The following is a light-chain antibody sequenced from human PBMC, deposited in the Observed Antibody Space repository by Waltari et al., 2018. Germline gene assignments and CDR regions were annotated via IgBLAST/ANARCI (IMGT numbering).Light chain of an antibody. Sequence: DIVMTQSPDSLAVSLGERATINCKSSQTLFYSSNNKNYLASYQLKPGLPPKLLIFWASTRESGVPDRFSGSGSATDFTLTIDTLQAEDVAVYYCQQYYTTPTFGQGTKVEIK. CDR3: QQYYTTPT. J-gene: IGKJ1*01. V-gene: IGKV4-1*01. CDR1: QTLFYSSNNKNY. CDR2: WAS.